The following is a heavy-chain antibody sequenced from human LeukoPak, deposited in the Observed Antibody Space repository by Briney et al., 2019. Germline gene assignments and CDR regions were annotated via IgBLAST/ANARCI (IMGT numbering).Heavy chain of an antibody. CDR2: IWSDGTNR. D-gene: IGHD4-11*01. CDR1: GFIYSHYG. V-gene: IGHV3-33*01. J-gene: IGHJ4*01. CDR3: VRDAQRGFDYSNSLAY. Sequence: GRSLRLSCAASGFIYSHYGMHWVRQAPGKGLQWVAVIWSDGTNRFYAGSVKGRFTISRDNSQNTLFLQMNSLRAEDTAVYYCVRDAQRGFDYSNSLAYWGHGTLVTVSS.